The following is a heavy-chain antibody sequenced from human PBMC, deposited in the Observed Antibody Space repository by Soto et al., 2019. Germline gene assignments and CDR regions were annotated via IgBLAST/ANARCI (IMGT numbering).Heavy chain of an antibody. CDR1: GFTFSNYA. Sequence: QTRGALILSCVSSGFTFSNYAMHWVRQAPGKGLGWVAVISSDGSEKYYLDSVRDRFTISRDNSKNTLYLQMNNLRPEDTAMYYCANSWTKLTTGFDFWGQGAMVTVSS. V-gene: IGHV3-30*18. D-gene: IGHD4-17*01. CDR3: ANSWTKLTTGFDF. CDR2: ISSDGSEK. J-gene: IGHJ4*02.